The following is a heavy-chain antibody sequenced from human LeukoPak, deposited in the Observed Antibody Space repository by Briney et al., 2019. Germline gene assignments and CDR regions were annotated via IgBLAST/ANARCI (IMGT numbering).Heavy chain of an antibody. J-gene: IGHJ4*02. CDR2: ISAYNGNT. V-gene: IGHV1-18*01. D-gene: IGHD3-22*01. CDR3: AREVPYDTSRYYQPFDY. Sequence: ASVKVSCKASGYTFTSYGISWVRQAPGQGLEWMGWISAYNGNTNYAQKLHGRVTMATDTSTSTAYMELRSLRSDDTAVYYCAREVPYDTSRYYQPFDYWGQGTLVTVSS. CDR1: GYTFTSYG.